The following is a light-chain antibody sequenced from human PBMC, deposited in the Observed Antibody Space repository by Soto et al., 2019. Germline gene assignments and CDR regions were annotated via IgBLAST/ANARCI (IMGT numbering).Light chain of an antibody. J-gene: IGLJ2*01. CDR3: CSYAGSSTYVV. CDR2: EGS. V-gene: IGLV2-23*01. CDR1: RRDVGSYNL. Sequence: QSVLTQPASVSGSPGQSITISCTGTRRDVGSYNLVSWYQQHPGKAPKLMIYEGSKRPSGVSNRFSGSKSGNTASLTISGLQAEDEADYYCCSYAGSSTYVVFGGGTKLTVL.